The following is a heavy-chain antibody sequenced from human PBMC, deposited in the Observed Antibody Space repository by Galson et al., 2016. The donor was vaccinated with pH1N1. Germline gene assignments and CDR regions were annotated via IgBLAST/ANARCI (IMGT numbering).Heavy chain of an antibody. Sequence: SLRLSCEASSFSFSTYPMNWVRRAPGQGLEWLSFISIGAAVITYADSVKGRFTISRDPANTVLYLQMNTLRAEDTAVYYCASDRACAFDNWGQGALATVSS. CDR3: ASDRACAFDN. CDR1: SFSFSTYP. CDR2: ISIGAAVI. D-gene: IGHD3-10*01. V-gene: IGHV3-48*01. J-gene: IGHJ5*02.